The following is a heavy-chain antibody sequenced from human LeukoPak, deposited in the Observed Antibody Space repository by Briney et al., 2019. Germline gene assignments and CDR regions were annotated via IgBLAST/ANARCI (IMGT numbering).Heavy chain of an antibody. V-gene: IGHV6-1*01. D-gene: IGHD6-19*01. CDR3: TRGGRGETVALFET. CDR1: GDSVSNNNAA. J-gene: IGHJ1*01. CDR2: TYYRTRWYD. Sequence: SQTLSLTCAISGDSVSNNNAAWNWIRQSPSRGLEWLGRTYYRTRWYDDYAVSLRSRISINPDTSKNQVSLQLNFVTPDDTAIYYCTRGGRGETVALFETWGQGTPVTASS.